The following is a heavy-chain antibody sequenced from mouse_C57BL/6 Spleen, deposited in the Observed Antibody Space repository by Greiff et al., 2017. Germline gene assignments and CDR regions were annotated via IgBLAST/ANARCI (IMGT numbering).Heavy chain of an antibody. J-gene: IGHJ4*01. V-gene: IGHV1-69*01. CDR2: IDPSDSYT. CDR3: ARRERRCARDY. CDR1: GYTFTSYW. Sequence: QVQLKQPGAELVMPGASVKLSCKASGYTFTSYWMHWVKQRPGQGLEWIGEIDPSDSYTNYNQKFKGKSTLTVDKSSSTAYRQLSSLTAEYSAVYYWARRERRCARDYGGQGTSVTVSS. D-gene: IGHD6-1*01.